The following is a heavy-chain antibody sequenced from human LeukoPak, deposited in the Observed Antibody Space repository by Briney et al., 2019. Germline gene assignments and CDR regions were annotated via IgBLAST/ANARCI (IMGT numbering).Heavy chain of an antibody. J-gene: IGHJ4*02. V-gene: IGHV1-46*01. Sequence: ASVKVFCKASGYTFTSYYMHWVRQAPGQGLEWMGIINPSGGSTSCAQKFQGRVTMTRDTSTSTVYMELSSLRSEDTAVYYCARARPLPGPSHYWGQGTLVTVSS. CDR3: ARARPLPGPSHY. CDR1: GYTFTSYY. CDR2: INPSGGST.